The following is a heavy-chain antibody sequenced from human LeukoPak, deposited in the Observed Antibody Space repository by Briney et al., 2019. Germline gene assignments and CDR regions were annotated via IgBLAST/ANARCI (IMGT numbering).Heavy chain of an antibody. CDR2: IGGGGTP. CDR1: GFTFSSYD. D-gene: IGHD6-19*01. V-gene: IGHV3-23*01. CDR3: AKDDHGGSGWRDYFDQ. J-gene: IGHJ4*02. Sequence: PGGSLRLSCAASGFTFSSYDMSWVRQAPGGGLEWLSAIGGGGTPYYADPVKGRFTISRDNSKNTLYLQMNSLRAEDTAVYYCAKDDHGGSGWRDYFDQWGQGTLVTVSS.